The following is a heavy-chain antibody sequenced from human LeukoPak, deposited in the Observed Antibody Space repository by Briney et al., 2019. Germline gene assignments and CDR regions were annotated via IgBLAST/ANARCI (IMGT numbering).Heavy chain of an antibody. V-gene: IGHV1-3*01. Sequence: KFQGRVTITRDTSASTAYMELSSLRSEDTAVYYCARGSLVGQWLVRYYYYGMDVWGQGTTVTVSS. J-gene: IGHJ6*02. D-gene: IGHD6-19*01. CDR3: ARGSLVGQWLVRYYYYGMDV.